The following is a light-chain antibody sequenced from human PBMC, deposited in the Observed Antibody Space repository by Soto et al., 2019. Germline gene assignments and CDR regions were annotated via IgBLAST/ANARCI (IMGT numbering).Light chain of an antibody. CDR1: QSFSSNY. CDR3: QQYDSSLYT. CDR2: GAS. V-gene: IGKV3-20*01. J-gene: IGKJ2*01. Sequence: EIVLTQSPGTLSLSPGERATLSCRASQSFSSNYLAWYQQKRGQAPRLLIYGASTRTPGIPDRFSGSGSGTDFTLTISRLEAEDFAVYYCQQYDSSLYTFGLGTKLEI.